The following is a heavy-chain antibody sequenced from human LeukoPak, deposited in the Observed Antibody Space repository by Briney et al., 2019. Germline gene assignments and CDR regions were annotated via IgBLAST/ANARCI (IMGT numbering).Heavy chain of an antibody. CDR2: ISGSGGST. CDR1: GFTFSSYA. CDR3: AKDRIRQWLVALFDY. Sequence: GGSLRLSCAASGFTFSSYAMSWVRQAPGKGLEWVSAISGSGGSTYYADSVKGRFTISRDNSKNTLYLQMNSLRAEDTAVYYCAKDRIRQWLVALFDYWGQGTLVTVSS. J-gene: IGHJ4*02. V-gene: IGHV3-23*01. D-gene: IGHD6-19*01.